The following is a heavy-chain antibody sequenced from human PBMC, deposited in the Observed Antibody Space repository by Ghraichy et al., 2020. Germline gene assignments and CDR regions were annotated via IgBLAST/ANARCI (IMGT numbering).Heavy chain of an antibody. CDR2: IKQDGSEK. CDR3: ARDRGYDSVWGSYRFMDV. Sequence: GGSLRLSCAASGFNFKNYWMSWARHGPGNGLEWVANIKQDGSEKQYLDSVRGRFTISRDNARNTLFLQMNNLRDEDTAVYYCARDRGYDSVWGSYRFMDVWGQGTTVTVSS. D-gene: IGHD3-16*02. CDR1: GFNFKNYW. V-gene: IGHV3-7*01. J-gene: IGHJ6*02.